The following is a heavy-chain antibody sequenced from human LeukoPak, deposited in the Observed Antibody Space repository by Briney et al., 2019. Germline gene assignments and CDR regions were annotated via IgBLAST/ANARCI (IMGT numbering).Heavy chain of an antibody. CDR2: ISYSGST. CDR3: ARQPGIAVDAAIDY. CDR1: GGSISSYY. J-gene: IGHJ4*02. Sequence: KPSETLSLTCTVSGGSISSYYWSWIRQPPGKGLEWTGYISYSGSTNYSPSLKSRVTISLDTSKNRFSLKLSSLTAADTAVYYCARQPGIAVDAAIDYWGQGTLVTVSS. V-gene: IGHV4-59*08. D-gene: IGHD6-19*01.